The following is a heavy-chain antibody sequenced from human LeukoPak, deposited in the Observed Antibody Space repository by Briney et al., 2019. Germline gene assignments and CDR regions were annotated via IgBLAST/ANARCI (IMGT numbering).Heavy chain of an antibody. CDR1: GFTFSSYG. Sequence: GGTLGLSCAASGFTFSSYGMNWVRQAPGKGLEWVSGISGDAGRTYYADSVKGRFTIYRDNSKNTLYLQMNSLGAEDTAVYYCAKEGGIRLKHCSSTSCYTNWFDPWGQGTLVTVSS. V-gene: IGHV3-23*01. CDR3: AKEGGIRLKHCSSTSCYTNWFDP. D-gene: IGHD2-2*02. J-gene: IGHJ5*02. CDR2: ISGDAGRT.